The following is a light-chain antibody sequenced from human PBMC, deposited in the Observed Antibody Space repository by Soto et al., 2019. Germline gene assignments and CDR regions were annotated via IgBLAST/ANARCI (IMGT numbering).Light chain of an antibody. Sequence: QSVLTQPPSASGTLGQRVTISCSGSSSNIGSNAVNWYQHVPGTAPKLLIYSNNQRPSGVPDRFSGSKSGTSASLAISGLQSDDEADYYCATGDDSLNVHVIFGGGTKLTVL. V-gene: IGLV1-44*01. CDR3: ATGDDSLNVHVI. CDR1: SSNIGSNA. J-gene: IGLJ2*01. CDR2: SNN.